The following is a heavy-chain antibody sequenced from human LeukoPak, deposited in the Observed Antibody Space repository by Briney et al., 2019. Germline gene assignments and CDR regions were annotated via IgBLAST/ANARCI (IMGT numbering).Heavy chain of an antibody. V-gene: IGHV3-23*01. Sequence: PGGSLRLSCAASGFTFSSYAMSWVRQAPGKGLEWVSAISGSGGSTYYADSVKGRFTISRDNSKNTLYLQMNSLRAEDTAVYYCANEGEYCDSSGYAQLWGQGTLVTVSS. CDR2: ISGSGGST. CDR1: GFTFSSYA. D-gene: IGHD3-22*01. J-gene: IGHJ4*02. CDR3: ANEGEYCDSSGYAQL.